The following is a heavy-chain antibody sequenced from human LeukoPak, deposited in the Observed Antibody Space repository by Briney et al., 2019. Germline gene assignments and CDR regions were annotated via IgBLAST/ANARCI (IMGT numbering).Heavy chain of an antibody. Sequence: GGSLRLSCAASGFTFSSYGMHWVRQAPGKGLEWVAVISYDGSNKYYADSVKGRFTISRDNSKNTLYLQMNSLRAEDTAVYYCAKGDIVATTEVDYRGQGTLVTVSS. CDR1: GFTFSSYG. V-gene: IGHV3-30*18. J-gene: IGHJ4*02. D-gene: IGHD5-12*01. CDR3: AKGDIVATTEVDY. CDR2: ISYDGSNK.